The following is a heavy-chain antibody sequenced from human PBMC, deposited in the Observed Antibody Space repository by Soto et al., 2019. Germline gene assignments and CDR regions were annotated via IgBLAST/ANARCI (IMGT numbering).Heavy chain of an antibody. D-gene: IGHD1-1*01. V-gene: IGHV3-23*01. Sequence: EVQLLESGGGLVQPGGSLRLSCAASGFTFSGYAMSWVRQAPGKGLEWVSAITSSGGSTYFADSVKGRFTISRDNSKNTLYLHLNSLRAEDTALYYCTTGHLLSADYWGQGTLVTFSS. CDR2: ITSSGGST. CDR3: TTGHLLSADY. CDR1: GFTFSGYA. J-gene: IGHJ4*02.